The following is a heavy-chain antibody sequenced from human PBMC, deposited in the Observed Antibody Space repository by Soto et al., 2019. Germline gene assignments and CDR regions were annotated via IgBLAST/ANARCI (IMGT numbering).Heavy chain of an antibody. J-gene: IGHJ4*02. V-gene: IGHV3-21*01. CDR1: GFTFSLYS. Sequence: GGSLRLSCAASGFTFSLYSMIWVRQAPGKGLEWVASITSSSSYIYYEDSLKGRFTISRDNAKNSLFLQLDSLRAEDTAVYFCVRARSTDSRPDYWGQGALVTVSS. CDR2: ITSSSSYI. D-gene: IGHD3-22*01. CDR3: VRARSTDSRPDY.